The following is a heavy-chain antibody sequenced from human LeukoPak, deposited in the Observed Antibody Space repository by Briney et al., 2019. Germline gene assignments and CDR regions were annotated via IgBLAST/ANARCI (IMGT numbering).Heavy chain of an antibody. CDR1: GFTFSSYA. Sequence: PGGSLRLSCAASGFTFSSYAMSWVRQAPGKGLEWVSAISGSGGSTYYADSVKGRFTISRDNSRNTLYLQMNNLRSEDTAVYFCAKADTGYYMYYFVHWGQGTLVTVSS. V-gene: IGHV3-23*01. D-gene: IGHD3-22*01. J-gene: IGHJ4*02. CDR3: AKADTGYYMYYFVH. CDR2: ISGSGGST.